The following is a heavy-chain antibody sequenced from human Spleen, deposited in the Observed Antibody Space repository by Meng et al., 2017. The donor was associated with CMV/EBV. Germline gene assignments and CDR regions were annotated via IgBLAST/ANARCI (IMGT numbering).Heavy chain of an antibody. J-gene: IGHJ4*02. CDR3: AREVGATDY. V-gene: IGHV1-69*08. CDR1: GGTFSSFS. CDR2: IITMINET. D-gene: IGHD1-26*01. Sequence: SVKVSCKASGGTFSSFSLSWLRQAPGQGLEWMGRIITMINETNYAQKFQGRVTMTRDTSTGTIYMELSSQISEDTAVYYCAREVGATDYWGQGTLVTVSS.